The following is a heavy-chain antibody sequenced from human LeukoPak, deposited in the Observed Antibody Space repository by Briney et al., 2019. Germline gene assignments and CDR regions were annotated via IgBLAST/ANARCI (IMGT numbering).Heavy chain of an antibody. CDR2: IIPLFDTI. CDR1: GGTFNNYA. Sequence: SVTVPYKDPGGTFNNYAISWVRQAPGPGLEWMGEIIPLFDTINYAQNFQRRVTITADEFTSTAYMELSSVRSDDPAVYYCARDRPGNSLEYWGQGTLVTFAS. V-gene: IGHV1-69*01. CDR3: ARDRPGNSLEY. D-gene: IGHD4-23*01. J-gene: IGHJ4*02.